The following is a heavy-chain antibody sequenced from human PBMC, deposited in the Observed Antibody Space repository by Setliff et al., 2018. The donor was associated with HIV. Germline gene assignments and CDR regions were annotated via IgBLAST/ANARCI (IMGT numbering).Heavy chain of an antibody. CDR3: VRDITTCWDV. V-gene: IGHV3-74*01. D-gene: IGHD1-20*01. CDR1: GFSFSNYW. Sequence: GESLRLSCAASGFSFSNYWMHWVRQAPGKGLVWVSRINSDGSSTSYADSVKGRFTISRDNPKNMLYLQMNSLRGEDTAVYYCVRDITTCWDVWGQGTTVTVSS. CDR2: INSDGSST. J-gene: IGHJ6*02.